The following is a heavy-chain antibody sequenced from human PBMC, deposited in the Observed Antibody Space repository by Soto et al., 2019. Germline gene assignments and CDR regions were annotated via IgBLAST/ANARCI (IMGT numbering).Heavy chain of an antibody. D-gene: IGHD3-10*01. CDR2: LSGSGGTT. CDR3: AKQRADYGSGADTFYFDS. Sequence: GGSLRLSCTVSGVTFSNYAMNWVRQAPGKGLEWVSSLSGSGGTTYYADSVKGRFIISRDNSKDTLYLLMNSLRAEDTALYYCAKQRADYGSGADTFYFDSWGQGALVTVSS. V-gene: IGHV3-23*01. J-gene: IGHJ4*02. CDR1: GVTFSNYA.